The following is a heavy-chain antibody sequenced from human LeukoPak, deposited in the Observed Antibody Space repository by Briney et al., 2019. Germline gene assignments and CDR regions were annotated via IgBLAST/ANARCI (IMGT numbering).Heavy chain of an antibody. CDR1: GFNFDDYA. D-gene: IGHD2-21*02. J-gene: IGHJ2*01. CDR3: AKDYCGGDCYSGWYFDL. CDR2: ISYNSDTI. Sequence: GRSLRLSCAASGFNFDDYAMLWVRQAPGKGLEWVSGISYNSDTIAYADSVKGRFTISRDNAKNSLYLQMNSLRAEDTALYYCAKDYCGGDCYSGWYFDLWGRGTLVTVSS. V-gene: IGHV3-9*01.